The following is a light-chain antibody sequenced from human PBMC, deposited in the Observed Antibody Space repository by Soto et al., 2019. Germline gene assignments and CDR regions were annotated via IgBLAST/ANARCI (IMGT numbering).Light chain of an antibody. V-gene: IGKV1-5*01. CDR3: QQYNGY. J-gene: IGKJ2*01. CDR1: QSINNW. Sequence: DIQMTQSPSTLSASVGDRVTITCRASQSINNWLAWYQKKPGKAPKLLIYDASSLESGVPSRFSGSGSGTEFTLTISSLQPDDFATYYCQQYNGYFGQGTKLEIK. CDR2: DAS.